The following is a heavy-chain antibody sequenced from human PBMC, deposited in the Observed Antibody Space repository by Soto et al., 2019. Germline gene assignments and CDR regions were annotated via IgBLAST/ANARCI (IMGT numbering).Heavy chain of an antibody. CDR2: VYWSDEK. V-gene: IGHV2-5*01. J-gene: IGHJ5*02. D-gene: IGHD3-10*01. Sequence: SGPTLVNPTQTLTLTCTFSGFSLTSSGVGVAWIRQPPGKALEWLALVYWSDEKRYSPSLKNRLTITKDTSKNEVVLTMTNMDPLDTATYYCAHKEYYFGTGTYYNVRWFDTWGQGMLVTVSS. CDR3: AHKEYYFGTGTYYNVRWFDT. CDR1: GFSLTSSGVG.